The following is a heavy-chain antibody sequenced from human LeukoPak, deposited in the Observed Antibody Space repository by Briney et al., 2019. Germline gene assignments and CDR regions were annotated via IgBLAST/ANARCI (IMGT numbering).Heavy chain of an antibody. Sequence: GGSLRLSCAASGFTFSYYSMSWVRQAPGKGLEWVSAISGSGGSTYYADSVKGRFTISRDNSKNTLYLQMNSLRAEDTAVYYCAKVCGGSTSCYGSYYYYGMDVWGQGTTVTVSS. CDR2: ISGSGGST. CDR3: AKVCGGSTSCYGSYYYYGMDV. J-gene: IGHJ6*02. CDR1: GFTFSYYS. V-gene: IGHV3-23*01. D-gene: IGHD2-2*01.